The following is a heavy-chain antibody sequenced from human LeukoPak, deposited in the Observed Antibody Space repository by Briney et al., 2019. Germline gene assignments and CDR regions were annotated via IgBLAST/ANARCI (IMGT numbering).Heavy chain of an antibody. D-gene: IGHD4/OR15-4a*01. CDR2: ISYDGSKE. CDR1: GFTFRSYG. V-gene: IGHV3-30*03. J-gene: IGHJ3*01. Sequence: PGRSLRLSCAASGFTFRSYGMHWVRQAPGKGLEWVAAISYDGSKEHYGDSVKGRFSISRDNSKNTLYLQMNSLRAEDTALYYCARYGGNAFGVWGQGTMVTVSS. CDR3: ARYGGNAFGV.